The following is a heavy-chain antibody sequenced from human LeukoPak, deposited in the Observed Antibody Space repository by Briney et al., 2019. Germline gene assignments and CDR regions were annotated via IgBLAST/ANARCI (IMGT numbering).Heavy chain of an antibody. V-gene: IGHV1-8*03. J-gene: IGHJ5*02. Sequence: ASVKVSCKASGYTFTSYDINWVRQATGQGLEWMGWMNPNSGNTGYAQKFQGRVTITRNTSTSTAYMELSSLRSEDTAVYYCARAHTSANWFDPWGQGTLVTVSS. D-gene: IGHD3-10*01. CDR2: MNPNSGNT. CDR1: GYTFTSYD. CDR3: ARAHTSANWFDP.